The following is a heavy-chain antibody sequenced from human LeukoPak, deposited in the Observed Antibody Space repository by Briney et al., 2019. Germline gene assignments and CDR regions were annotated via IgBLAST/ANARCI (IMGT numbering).Heavy chain of an antibody. Sequence: SETLSLTCTVSGGSISSSSYYWGWIRQPPGKGLEWIGYIYYSGSTNYNPSLKSRVTISVDTSKNQFSLKLSSVTAADTAVYYCARAGRHVDYMDVWGKGTTVTVSS. CDR3: ARAGRHVDYMDV. V-gene: IGHV4-61*05. CDR1: GGSISSSSYY. CDR2: IYYSGST. J-gene: IGHJ6*03. D-gene: IGHD3-10*01.